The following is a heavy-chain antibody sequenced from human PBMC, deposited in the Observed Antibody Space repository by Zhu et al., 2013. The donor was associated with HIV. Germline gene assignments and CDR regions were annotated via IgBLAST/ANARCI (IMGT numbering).Heavy chain of an antibody. CDR3: ARDPQVVVAASGWLDP. CDR1: GGTFVSYS. CDR2: IIPMFGTA. Sequence: QVQLVQSGAEVKKPGSSVKVSCKASGGTFVSYSVNWVRQAPGQGLEWVGGIIPMFGTATYAQKFQGRVTITADDSTSTAYMELFSLRSEDTAVYYCARDPQVVVAASGWLDPWGQGTLVTVSS. J-gene: IGHJ5*02. D-gene: IGHD2-15*01. V-gene: IGHV1-69*12.